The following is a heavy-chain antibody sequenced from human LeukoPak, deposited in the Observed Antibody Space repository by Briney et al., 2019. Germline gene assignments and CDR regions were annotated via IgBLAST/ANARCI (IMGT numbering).Heavy chain of an antibody. D-gene: IGHD2-15*01. J-gene: IGHJ5*02. Sequence: SVKVSCKASGGTFSSYAISWLRQAPGQGLEWMGRIIPILGIANYAQKFQGRVTITADKSTSTAYMELSSLRSEDTAVYYCAREPFPLVVSATTWFDPWGQGTLVTVSS. CDR3: AREPFPLVVSATTWFDP. V-gene: IGHV1-69*04. CDR1: GGTFSSYA. CDR2: IIPILGIA.